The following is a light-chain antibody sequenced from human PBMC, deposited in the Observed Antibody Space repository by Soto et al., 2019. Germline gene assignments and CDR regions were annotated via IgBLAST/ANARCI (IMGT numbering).Light chain of an antibody. Sequence: EIVLTQSPGTLSLSPGERATLSCRASQSVSSSYLAWYQQKPGQAPRLLINGASNRATGIPDRFSGSGSGTDFTLTISRLEPEDFAVYYCQQYGNSPPLTFGGGTKVEIK. J-gene: IGKJ4*01. V-gene: IGKV3-20*01. CDR3: QQYGNSPPLT. CDR1: QSVSSSY. CDR2: GAS.